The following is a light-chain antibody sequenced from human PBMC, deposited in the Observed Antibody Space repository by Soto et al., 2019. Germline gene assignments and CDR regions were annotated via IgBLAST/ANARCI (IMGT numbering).Light chain of an antibody. CDR1: SSDVGGYNY. CDR2: DVS. J-gene: IGLJ2*01. CDR3: GSYAGSKGVV. V-gene: IGLV2-8*01. Sequence: QCVLTQPPSASGSPGQSVTISCTGTSSDVGGYNYVSWYQQHPGKAPKLLIHDVSKRPSGVPDRFSGSKSGNAASLTVSGLQAEDEADYYCGSYAGSKGVVFGGGTKLTVL.